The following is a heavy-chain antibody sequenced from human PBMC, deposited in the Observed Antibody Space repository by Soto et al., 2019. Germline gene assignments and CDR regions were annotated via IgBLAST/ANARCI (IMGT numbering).Heavy chain of an antibody. D-gene: IGHD3-10*01. CDR1: GGSISSGGYS. J-gene: IGHJ4*02. CDR3: ARDADYYGAGSYYNVGVVFDD. V-gene: IGHV4-30-2*01. Sequence: PSETLSLTCAVSGGSISSGGYSWSWIRQPPGKGLEWIGYIYHSGSTYYNPSLKSRVTISVDRSKNQFSLKLSSVTAADTAVYYCARDADYYGAGSYYNVGVVFDDWGQGTLVTVSS. CDR2: IYHSGST.